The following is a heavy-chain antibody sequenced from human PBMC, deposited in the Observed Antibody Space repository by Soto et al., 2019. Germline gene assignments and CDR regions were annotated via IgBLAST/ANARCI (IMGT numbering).Heavy chain of an antibody. CDR2: ISTTRNYT. CDR1: GFTRSDHV. J-gene: IGHJ4*02. V-gene: IGHV3-11*06. Sequence: SLRLCSPVSGFTRSDHVMPWVSQDPGKGLEWVSDISTTRNYTKYADSVKGRFSMSRDNARNSVYLQMNRLRADDTAVYYCARVLRDYYLYYFDYWGQGALVTVSA. D-gene: IGHD3-3*01. CDR3: ARVLRDYYLYYFDY.